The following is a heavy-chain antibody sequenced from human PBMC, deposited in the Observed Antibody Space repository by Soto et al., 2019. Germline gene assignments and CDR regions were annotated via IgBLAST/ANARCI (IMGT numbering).Heavy chain of an antibody. D-gene: IGHD1-7*01. CDR2: IFPGDSDT. CDR3: ERGGFIGTPPDY. V-gene: IGHV5-51*01. J-gene: IGHJ4*02. CDR1: GYNFGAYW. Sequence: GESLKISCKASGYNFGAYWIGWVRQMPGRGLEWMGIIFPGDSDTRYSPSFQGQVTISADKSISAVYLQWRSLKASDTATYFCERGGFIGTPPDYWGQGTRVTVSS.